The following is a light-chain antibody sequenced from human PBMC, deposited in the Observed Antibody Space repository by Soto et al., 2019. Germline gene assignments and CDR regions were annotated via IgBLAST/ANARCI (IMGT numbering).Light chain of an antibody. J-gene: IGLJ2*01. CDR3: GTWDSSLSVVV. CDR2: DNN. V-gene: IGLV1-51*01. CDR1: SSDIGYHNR. Sequence: QSVLTQPPSVSGSPGQSVTISCTGTSSDIGYHNRVSWYQQLPGAAPKLLIDDNNMRPSGIPDRFSASKSGTSGTLGITGLQTGDEADYYCGTWDSSLSVVVFGGGTKLTVL.